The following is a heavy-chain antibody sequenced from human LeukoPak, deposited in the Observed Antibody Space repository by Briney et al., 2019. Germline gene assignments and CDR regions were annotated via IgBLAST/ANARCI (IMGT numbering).Heavy chain of an antibody. CDR2: IYHSGTT. CDR3: ARGRANIGGNSAGRTPRFDY. CDR1: GGSISSRNW. D-gene: IGHD4-23*01. Sequence: PSETLSLTCAVSGGSISSRNWWTWVRQPPGKGLEWIGEIYHSGTTNYNPSLKSRVTISVDTSKNQFSLKLSSVTAADTAVYYCARGRANIGGNSAGRTPRFDYWGQGTLVTVSS. V-gene: IGHV4-4*02. J-gene: IGHJ4*02.